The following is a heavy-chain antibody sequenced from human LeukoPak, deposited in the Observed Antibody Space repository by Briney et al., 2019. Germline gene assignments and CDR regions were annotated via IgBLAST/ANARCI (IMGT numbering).Heavy chain of an antibody. Sequence: ASVNVSCKASGYTFTGYYMHWVRQAPGQGLEWMGWINPNSGGTNYAQKLQGRVTMTTDTSTSTAYMELRSLRSDDTAVYYCARAPGGYYDSSGYDYWGRGTLVTVSS. CDR2: INPNSGGT. CDR1: GYTFTGYY. J-gene: IGHJ4*02. V-gene: IGHV1-2*02. CDR3: ARAPGGYYDSSGYDY. D-gene: IGHD3-22*01.